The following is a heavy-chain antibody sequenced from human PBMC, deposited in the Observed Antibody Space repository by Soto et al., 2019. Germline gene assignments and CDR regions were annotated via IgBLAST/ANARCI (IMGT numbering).Heavy chain of an antibody. V-gene: IGHV3-7*01. CDR2: IKQDGGEK. CDR1: GFTVSSNY. J-gene: IGHJ4*02. CDR3: ARDSHAHFDY. Sequence: PGGSLRLSCAASGFTVSSNYMSWVRQAPGRGLEWVASIKQDGGEKYYVDSVKGRFTISKDNAKNSLYLQLNSLRAGDTAVYYCARDSHAHFDYWGQGTLVTVSS.